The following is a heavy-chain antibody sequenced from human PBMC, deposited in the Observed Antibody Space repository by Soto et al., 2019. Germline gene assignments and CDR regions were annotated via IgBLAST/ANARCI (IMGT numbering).Heavy chain of an antibody. J-gene: IGHJ3*02. CDR1: GFTFRSYG. V-gene: IGHV3-30*18. D-gene: IGHD1-26*01. Sequence: GGSLRLSCGASGFTFRSYGMPWVRQAPAKGLEWVAVISYDGSNKYYEDSVKGRFTISGDNSKNTLYLQMNSLRAEDTGVYYCAKGGVGSTSNGFDIWGQGTMVTV. CDR3: AKGGVGSTSNGFDI. CDR2: ISYDGSNK.